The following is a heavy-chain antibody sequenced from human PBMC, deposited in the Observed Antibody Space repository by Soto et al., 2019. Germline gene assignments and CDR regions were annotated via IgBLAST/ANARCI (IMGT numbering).Heavy chain of an antibody. CDR2: IKQDGSEK. V-gene: IGHV3-7*01. D-gene: IGHD2-15*01. Sequence: PGGSLRLSCAASGFTFSIYWMSWIRQAPGKGLEWVANIKQDGSEKYYADSVKGRFTISRDDAKNSLYLQMNSLRSEDTAVYYCARASVANEFDYWGQGTLVTVSS. CDR1: GFTFSIYW. J-gene: IGHJ4*02. CDR3: ARASVANEFDY.